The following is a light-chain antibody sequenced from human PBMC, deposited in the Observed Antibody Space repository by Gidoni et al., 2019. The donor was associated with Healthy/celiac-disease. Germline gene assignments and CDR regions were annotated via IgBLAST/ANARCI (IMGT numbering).Light chain of an antibody. J-gene: IGKJ2*04. CDR1: QSISSY. CDR3: QQSYSTPGS. V-gene: IGKV1-39*01. Sequence: DIQMTQSPSSLSASVGDRVTITCRASQSISSYLNWYQQKPGKAPKLLIYAASSLQSGVPSRFSGSGSMTDFTLTISSLQPEDFATYYCQQSYSTPGSFGQGTKLEIK. CDR2: AAS.